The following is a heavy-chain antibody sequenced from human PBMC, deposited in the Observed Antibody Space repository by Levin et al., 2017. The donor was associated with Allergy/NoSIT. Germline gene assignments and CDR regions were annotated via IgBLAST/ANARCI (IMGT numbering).Heavy chain of an antibody. CDR2: IKSKTYGGTT. D-gene: IGHD6-13*01. Sequence: PGGSLRLSCAASGFTFSNGWMNWVRQAPGKGLEWVGRIKSKTYGGTTDLAAPVKGRFSISRDDSKNTLFLQMNSLKPEDTAVYYCTTERVAASATWFDYWGQGTLVTVSS. V-gene: IGHV3-15*07. CDR3: TTERVAASATWFDY. J-gene: IGHJ4*02. CDR1: GFTFSNGW.